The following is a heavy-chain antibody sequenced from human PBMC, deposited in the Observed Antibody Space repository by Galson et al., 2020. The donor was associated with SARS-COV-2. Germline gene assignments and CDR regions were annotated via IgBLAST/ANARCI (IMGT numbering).Heavy chain of an antibody. V-gene: IGHV4-59*13. CDR2: IYYRGST. D-gene: IGHD3-22*01. J-gene: IGHJ4*02. Sequence: SETLSLTCTVSGGSIGSYYWSWIWQPPGKGLEWIGYIYYRGSTNYNPALKSRVTISADTSKNQFSLKLTSVSAADTAVYFCARAAGRDSSGYGYWGQGTLVSVSS. CDR1: GGSIGSYY. CDR3: ARAAGRDSSGYGY.